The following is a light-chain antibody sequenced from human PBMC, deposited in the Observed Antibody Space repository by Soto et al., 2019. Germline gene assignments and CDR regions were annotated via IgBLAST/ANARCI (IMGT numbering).Light chain of an antibody. CDR1: QAIGND. V-gene: IGKV1-17*01. CDR3: QQHYAVPWT. Sequence: DIQMTQSPSSLSASVGDRVTITCRASQAIGNDLGWYQQKPGKAPKRLIYVTSDLASGVPSRFSGSGSGTEFTLPITSLQPEDFATYYCQQHYAVPWTFGHGTKLEIK. CDR2: VTS. J-gene: IGKJ1*01.